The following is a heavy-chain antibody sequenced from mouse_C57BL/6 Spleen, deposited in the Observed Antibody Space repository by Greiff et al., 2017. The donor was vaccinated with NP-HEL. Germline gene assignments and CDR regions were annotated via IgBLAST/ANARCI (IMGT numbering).Heavy chain of an antibody. V-gene: IGHV5-17*01. Sequence: EVMLVESGGGLVKPGGSLKLSCAASGFTFSDYGMHWVRQAPEKGLEWVAYISSGSSTIYYADTVKGRFTISRDNAKNTLFLQMTSLRSEDTAMYYCARADYYYGSTYFDYWGQGTTLTVSS. CDR2: ISSGSSTI. D-gene: IGHD1-1*01. CDR1: GFTFSDYG. J-gene: IGHJ2*01. CDR3: ARADYYYGSTYFDY.